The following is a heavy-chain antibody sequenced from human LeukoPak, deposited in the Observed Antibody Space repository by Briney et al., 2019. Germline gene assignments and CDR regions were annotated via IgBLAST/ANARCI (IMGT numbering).Heavy chain of an antibody. V-gene: IGHV3-30*02. Sequence: GGSLRLSCAASGFTFSSYGMHWVRQAPGKGLEWVAFIRYDGSNKYYADSVKGRFTISRDNSKNTLYLQMNSLRAEDTAVYYCAKDLGGIISSSPYYFDYWGQGTLVTVSS. CDR3: AKDLGGIISSSPYYFDY. CDR2: IRYDGSNK. CDR1: GFTFSSYG. J-gene: IGHJ4*02. D-gene: IGHD6-13*01.